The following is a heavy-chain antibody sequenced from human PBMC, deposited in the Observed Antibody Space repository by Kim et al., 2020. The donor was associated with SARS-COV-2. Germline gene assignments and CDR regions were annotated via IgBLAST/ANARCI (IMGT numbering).Heavy chain of an antibody. V-gene: IGHV3-48*03. J-gene: IGHJ6*02. CDR1: GFTFSSYE. CDR2: ISSSGSTI. D-gene: IGHD4-17*01. CDR3: ARDDYCDYGGWRLDV. Sequence: GGSLRLSCAASGFTFSSYEMNWVRQAPGKGLEWVSYISSSGSTIYYADSVKGRFTISRDNAKNSLYLQMNSLRAEDTAVYYCARDDYCDYGGWRLDVWGQGTTVTVSS.